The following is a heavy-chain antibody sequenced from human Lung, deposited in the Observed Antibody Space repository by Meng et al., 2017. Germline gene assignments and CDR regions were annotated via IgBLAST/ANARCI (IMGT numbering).Heavy chain of an antibody. J-gene: IGHJ4*02. CDR2: LYAGGHT. Sequence: GESLKISCAASGFTVSSNYMSWVRQVPGKGLEWVSVLYAGGHTYYAASVKGRFTISRDNSKNTVYLQMNSLRAEDTAVYYCAKGGGEWSYFDSWGQGTLVTVSS. V-gene: IGHV3-53*01. D-gene: IGHD3-10*01. CDR3: AKGGGEWSYFDS. CDR1: GFTVSSNY.